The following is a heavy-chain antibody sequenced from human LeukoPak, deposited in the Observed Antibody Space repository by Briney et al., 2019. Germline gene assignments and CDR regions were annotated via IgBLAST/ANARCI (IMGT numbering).Heavy chain of an antibody. Sequence: GGSLRLSCAASGFTFRNYTMTWVRQAPGKGLEWVSAISGSGGSAYYADSVKGRFTISRDNSKNTLYLQMNRLRDEDTALFYCAKEVKDTGYYHLDNWGQGTLVTVSS. CDR1: GFTFRNYT. CDR2: ISGSGGSA. V-gene: IGHV3-23*01. J-gene: IGHJ4*02. CDR3: AKEVKDTGYYHLDN. D-gene: IGHD3-3*01.